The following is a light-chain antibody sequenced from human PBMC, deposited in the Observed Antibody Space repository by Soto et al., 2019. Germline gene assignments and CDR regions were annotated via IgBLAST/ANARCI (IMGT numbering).Light chain of an antibody. CDR3: CSYSTTTTVL. J-gene: IGLJ3*02. V-gene: IGLV2-14*01. CDR1: SCDVGGYDY. CDR2: EVI. Sequence: QSALTQPASVSGSPGQSITISCTGTSCDVGGYDYVSWYQHHPGNAPKLLISEVINRPSGVSFHFSGSKSGNTASLTITGLQPDDEATYYCCSYSTTTTVLFGGGTKVTVL.